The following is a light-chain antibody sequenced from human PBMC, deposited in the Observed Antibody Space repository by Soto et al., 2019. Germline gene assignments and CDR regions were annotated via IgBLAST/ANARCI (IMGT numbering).Light chain of an antibody. CDR3: QQRSNWPLT. Sequence: EILLTQSPATLSLSPGERATLSCRASQSVSSYLAWYQQRPGQAPRLLMYDASNRATGIPARFSGSGSGTDFTLTISSLEPEDFALYYWQQRSNWPLTFGGGTKVEI. J-gene: IGKJ4*01. CDR1: QSVSSY. V-gene: IGKV3-11*01. CDR2: DAS.